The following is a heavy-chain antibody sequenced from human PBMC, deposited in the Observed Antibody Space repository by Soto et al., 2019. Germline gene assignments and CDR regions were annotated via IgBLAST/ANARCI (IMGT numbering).Heavy chain of an antibody. CDR2: INPSGGST. Sequence: EASVKVSCKASGYTFTSYYMHWVRQAPGQGLEWMGIINPSGGSTSYAQKFQGRVTMTRDTSTSTVYMELSSLRSEDTAVYYCARDWVFSIFGAFYYYYGMDVWGQGTTVTVSS. D-gene: IGHD3-3*01. CDR3: ARDWVFSIFGAFYYYYGMDV. V-gene: IGHV1-46*01. CDR1: GYTFTSYY. J-gene: IGHJ6*02.